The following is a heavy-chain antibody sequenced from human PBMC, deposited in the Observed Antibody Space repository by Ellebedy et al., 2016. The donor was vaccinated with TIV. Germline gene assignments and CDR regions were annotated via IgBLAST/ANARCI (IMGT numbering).Heavy chain of an antibody. V-gene: IGHV3-30*03. Sequence: GESLKISXAASGFTFSSYGMHWVRQAPGKGLEWVAVISYDGSNKYYADSVKGRFTISRDNSKNTLYLQMNSLRAEDTAVYYCARDLWFGEGTFDYWGQGTLVTVSS. CDR1: GFTFSSYG. CDR2: ISYDGSNK. CDR3: ARDLWFGEGTFDY. D-gene: IGHD3-10*01. J-gene: IGHJ4*02.